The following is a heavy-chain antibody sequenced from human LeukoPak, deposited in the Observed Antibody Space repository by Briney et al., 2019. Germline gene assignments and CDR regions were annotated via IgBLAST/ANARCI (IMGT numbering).Heavy chain of an antibody. D-gene: IGHD3-10*01. J-gene: IGHJ3*02. V-gene: IGHV3-7*03. CDR2: IEQDGSGK. Sequence: GGSLRLSCAASGFTFSSYWMSWVRQAPGKGLEWVANIEQDGSGKYYVDSVKGRFTISRDNAKNSLYLQMNSLRAEDTAVYYCARDAAWFGELLDAFDIWGQGTMVTVSS. CDR1: GFTFSSYW. CDR3: ARDAAWFGELLDAFDI.